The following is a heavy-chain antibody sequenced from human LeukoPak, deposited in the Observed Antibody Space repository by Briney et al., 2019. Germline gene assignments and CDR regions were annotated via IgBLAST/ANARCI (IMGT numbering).Heavy chain of an antibody. D-gene: IGHD6-19*01. CDR2: ISISSSYI. J-gene: IGHJ3*02. V-gene: IGHV3-21*01. CDR1: VFTFSSDS. Sequence: CLRLSCAASVFTFSSDSISWVRHAPGKGLGWVSSISISSSYIYYADSVKVRFTISRDNTKHSLYLQMNSLRAEDTAVYYCARAEGAGPDAFDIWGQGTMVTVSS. CDR3: ARAEGAGPDAFDI.